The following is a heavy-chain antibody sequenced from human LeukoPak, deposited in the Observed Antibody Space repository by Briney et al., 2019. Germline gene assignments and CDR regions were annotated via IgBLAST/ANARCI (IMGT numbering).Heavy chain of an antibody. J-gene: IGHJ3*02. D-gene: IGHD3-10*01. CDR1: GFIVSSNH. CDR2: IYSGGST. Sequence: PGGSLRLSCAASGFIVSSNHMSWVRQAPGKGLEWVSVIYSGGSTYYADSVKGRFTISRDNSKNTLYLQMNSLRAEDTAVYYCARDSRGHDAFDIWGRGTMVTVSS. V-gene: IGHV3-66*02. CDR3: ARDSRGHDAFDI.